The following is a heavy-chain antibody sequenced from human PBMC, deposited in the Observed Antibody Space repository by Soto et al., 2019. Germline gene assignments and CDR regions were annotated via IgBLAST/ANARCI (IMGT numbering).Heavy chain of an antibody. V-gene: IGHV4-39*01. CDR2: IYYSGST. Sequence: PSETLSLTCTVSGGSISSSSYYWGWIRQPPGKGLEWIGSIYYSGSTYYNPSLKSRVTISVDTSKNQFSLKLSSVTAADTAVYYCARQEVAVDYWGQGTLVTVSS. CDR3: ARQEVAVDY. J-gene: IGHJ4*02. CDR1: GGSISSSSYY.